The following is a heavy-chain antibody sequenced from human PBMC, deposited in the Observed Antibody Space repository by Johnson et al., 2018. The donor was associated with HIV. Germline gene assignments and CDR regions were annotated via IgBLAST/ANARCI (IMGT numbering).Heavy chain of an antibody. D-gene: IGHD6-6*01. CDR3: ARDQAYSSPSEI. CDR1: GFTFSSYA. Sequence: QVQLVESGGGVDQPGRSLRLSCAASGFTFSSYAMHWVRQAPGKGLEWVSAIYSGGSTYYADSVKGRFTITRDNSKNTLYLQMNSLRAEDTAVYYCARDQAYSSPSEIWGQGTMGTVSS. V-gene: IGHV3-NL1*01. CDR2: IYSGGST. J-gene: IGHJ3*02.